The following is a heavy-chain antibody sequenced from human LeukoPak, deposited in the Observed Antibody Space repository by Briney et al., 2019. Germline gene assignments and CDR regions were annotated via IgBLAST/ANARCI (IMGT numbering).Heavy chain of an antibody. CDR3: ASDVGYDYVWGSYPLGY. Sequence: GGSLRLSCGASGFTFSSYWMHWVRQAPGKGLEWVSSISSSSSYIYYADSVKGRFTISRDNAKNSLYLQMNSLRAEDTAVYYCASDVGYDYVWGSYPLGYWGQGTLVTVSS. D-gene: IGHD3-16*02. V-gene: IGHV3-21*01. J-gene: IGHJ4*02. CDR2: ISSSSSYI. CDR1: GFTFSSYW.